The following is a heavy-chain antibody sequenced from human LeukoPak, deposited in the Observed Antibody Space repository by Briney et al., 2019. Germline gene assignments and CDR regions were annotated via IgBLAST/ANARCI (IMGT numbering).Heavy chain of an antibody. D-gene: IGHD4-17*01. J-gene: IGHJ6*03. V-gene: IGHV4-4*07. CDR3: ARVDYGDYVALYYYYMDV. Sequence: SETLSLTCTVSGGSISSYYWSWIRQPAGKGLEWIGRIYNSGNTNYNPSLKSRVTISVDTSKNQFSLKLSSVTAADTAVYYCARVDYGDYVALYYYYMDVWGKGTTVTISS. CDR1: GGSISSYY. CDR2: IYNSGNT.